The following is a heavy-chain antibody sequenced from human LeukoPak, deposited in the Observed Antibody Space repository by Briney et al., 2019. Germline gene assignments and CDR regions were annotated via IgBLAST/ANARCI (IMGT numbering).Heavy chain of an antibody. D-gene: IGHD2-2*02. Sequence: ASVKVSCEASGYTFTSYDINWVRQAAGQGLEWMGWMNPNSGNTGYAQKFQGRVTMTRNTSISTAYMELSSLRSEDTAVYYCARVYCSSTSCYNDAFDIWGQGTMVTVSS. CDR1: GYTFTSYD. CDR3: ARVYCSSTSCYNDAFDI. J-gene: IGHJ3*02. V-gene: IGHV1-8*01. CDR2: MNPNSGNT.